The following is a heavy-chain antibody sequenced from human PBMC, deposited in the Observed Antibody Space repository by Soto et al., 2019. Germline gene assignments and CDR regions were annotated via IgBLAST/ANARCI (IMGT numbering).Heavy chain of an antibody. CDR1: GFTFSSYW. V-gene: IGHV3-74*01. CDR3: AGVRGVTVDPYYYYMDV. Sequence: GGSLRLSCAASGFTFSSYWMHWVRQAPGKGLVWVSRINSDGSSTSYADSVKGRFTISRDNAKNTLYLQMNSLRAEDTAVYYCAGVRGVTVDPYYYYMDVWGKGTTVTVSS. D-gene: IGHD3-10*01. J-gene: IGHJ6*03. CDR2: INSDGSST.